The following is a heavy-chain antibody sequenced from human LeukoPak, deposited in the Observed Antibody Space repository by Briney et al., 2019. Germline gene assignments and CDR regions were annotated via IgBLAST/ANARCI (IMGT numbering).Heavy chain of an antibody. D-gene: IGHD3-10*01. CDR1: GFTFSSYA. V-gene: IGHV3-23*01. CDR3: AKGSFMVRFYGMDV. CDR2: ISGSGGST. J-gene: IGHJ6*02. Sequence: GGSLRLSCAASGFTFSSYAMSWVRQAPGKGLEWVSAISGSGGSTYYADSAKGRFTISRDNSKNTLYPQMNSLRAEDTAVYYCAKGSFMVRFYGMDVWGQGTTVTVSS.